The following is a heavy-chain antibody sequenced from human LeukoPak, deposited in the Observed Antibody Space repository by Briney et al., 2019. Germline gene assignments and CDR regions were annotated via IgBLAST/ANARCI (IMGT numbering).Heavy chain of an antibody. J-gene: IGHJ4*02. CDR2: IYYSGST. V-gene: IGHV4-59*01. D-gene: IGHD3-10*01. CDR3: ASGEGGEFFDY. Sequence: SETLPLTCTVSGGSISSYYLRWIRQPLGKGLEWIGYIYYSGSTNYNPSLMSRVTISVDTSKNQFPLKLSSVTAADTAVYYCASGEGGEFFDYWGQGTLVTVSS. CDR1: GGSISSYY.